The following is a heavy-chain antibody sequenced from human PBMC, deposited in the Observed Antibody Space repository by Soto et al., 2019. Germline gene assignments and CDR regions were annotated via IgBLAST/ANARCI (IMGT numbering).Heavy chain of an antibody. CDR2: ISWNSGSI. D-gene: IGHD4-17*01. Sequence: EVQLVESGGGLVQPGRSLRLSCAASGFTFDDYAMHWVRQAPGKGLEGVSGISWNSGSIGYADSVKGRFTISRDNAKNSLYLRMNSLRAEDTALYYCAKDIGATVVTGVDYWGQGTLVTVSS. J-gene: IGHJ4*02. V-gene: IGHV3-9*01. CDR3: AKDIGATVVTGVDY. CDR1: GFTFDDYA.